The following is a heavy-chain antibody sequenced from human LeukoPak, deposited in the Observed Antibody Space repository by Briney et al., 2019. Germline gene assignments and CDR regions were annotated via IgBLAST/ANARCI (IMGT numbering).Heavy chain of an antibody. CDR2: IIPIFGTA. CDR3: ATSRGYTYGSDY. D-gene: IGHD5-18*01. V-gene: IGHV1-69*08. CDR1: GGTFSSYT. Sequence: ASVKVSCKAPGGTFSSYTISWVRQAPGQGLEWMGNIIPIFGTANYAQRFQGRVTITADKSTSRAYMELSRLRSEDTAVYYCATSRGYTYGSDYWGQGTLVTVSS. J-gene: IGHJ4*02.